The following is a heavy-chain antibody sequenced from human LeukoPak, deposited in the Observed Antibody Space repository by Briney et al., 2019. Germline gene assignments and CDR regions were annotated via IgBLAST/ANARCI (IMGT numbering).Heavy chain of an antibody. V-gene: IGHV3-23*01. Sequence: PGGSLRLSCAASGFTFSSYAVSWVRQAPGKGLEWVSGISGSGGSTYYADSVKGRFTISRDNSKNTLYLQMNSLRAEDTAVYYCARRSEHYDILTGYYEYYFDYWGQGTLVTVSS. J-gene: IGHJ4*02. CDR1: GFTFSSYA. CDR3: ARRSEHYDILTGYYEYYFDY. D-gene: IGHD3-9*01. CDR2: ISGSGGST.